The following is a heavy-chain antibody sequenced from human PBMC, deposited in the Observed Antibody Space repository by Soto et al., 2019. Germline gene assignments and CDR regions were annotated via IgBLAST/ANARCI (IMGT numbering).Heavy chain of an antibody. CDR2: IYYSGST. CDR1: GGSISSYY. CDR3: ARGWGRIFDY. Sequence: PEALSLTCTVSGGSISSYYWSWVRQPPGKGLEWIGYIYYSGSTNYNPSLKSRVTISVDTSKNQFSLKLSSVTAADTAVYYCARGWGRIFDYWGQGTLVTVS. J-gene: IGHJ4*02. D-gene: IGHD7-27*01. V-gene: IGHV4-59*12.